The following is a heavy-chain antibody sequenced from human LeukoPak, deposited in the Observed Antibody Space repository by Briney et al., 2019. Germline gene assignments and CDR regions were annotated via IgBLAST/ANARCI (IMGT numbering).Heavy chain of an antibody. J-gene: IGHJ4*02. V-gene: IGHV4-39*07. D-gene: IGHD3-10*01. Sequence: SETLSLTCTVSGDSISFSNYYWGWIRQPPGKGLEWIGTIYYNGATQYNPSLRSRVTMSVDTSQKKFSLKLTSVTAADTAVYYCAVEVRESVSLINGDCWGRGTLVTVSS. CDR3: AVEVRESVSLINGDC. CDR1: GDSISFSNYY. CDR2: IYYNGAT.